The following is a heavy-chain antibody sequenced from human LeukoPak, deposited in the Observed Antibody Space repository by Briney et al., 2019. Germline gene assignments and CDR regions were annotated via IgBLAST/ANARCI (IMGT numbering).Heavy chain of an antibody. V-gene: IGHV1-18*01. D-gene: IGHD3-3*01. Sequence: ASVKVSCKASGYPFTSYGISWVRQAPGQGLEWMGWISGYNGNTNYAQKLQGRVTMTTDTSTITAQVQLRGLRSDDKAVYYCASDYRKGFRVIIIGGLDGWGQGTTVTVSS. CDR2: ISGYNGNT. J-gene: IGHJ6*02. CDR3: ASDYRKGFRVIIIGGLDG. CDR1: GYPFTSYG.